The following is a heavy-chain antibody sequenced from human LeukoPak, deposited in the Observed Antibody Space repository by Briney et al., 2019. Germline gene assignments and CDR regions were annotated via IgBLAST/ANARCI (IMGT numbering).Heavy chain of an antibody. CDR3: ARYSGSYFDY. V-gene: IGHV4-39*01. CDR2: ISESGTT. CDR1: GGSISSSRYY. J-gene: IGHJ4*02. D-gene: IGHD3-10*01. Sequence: SETLSLTCTVSGGSISSSRYYWGWIRQPPGKGLEWLATISESGTTYYNPSLKSRVTISVDTSKIQFSLNLGSVTAADTAVYYCARYSGSYFDYWGQGSLVTVSS.